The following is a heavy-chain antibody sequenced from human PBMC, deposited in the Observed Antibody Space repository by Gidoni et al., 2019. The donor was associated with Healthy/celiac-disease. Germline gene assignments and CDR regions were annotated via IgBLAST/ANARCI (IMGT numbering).Heavy chain of an antibody. CDR2: IKQDGSEK. Sequence: EVQLVESGGGLVQPGGSLRLACAASGFTFSSYWMSWVRQAPGKGLAWLVNIKQDGSEKYYVDSVKGRFTISRDNAKNSLYLQMNSLRAEDTAVYYCARDGDRIVGASIFDYWGQGTLVTVSS. CDR3: ARDGDRIVGASIFDY. J-gene: IGHJ4*02. V-gene: IGHV3-7*01. CDR1: GFTFSSYW. D-gene: IGHD1-26*01.